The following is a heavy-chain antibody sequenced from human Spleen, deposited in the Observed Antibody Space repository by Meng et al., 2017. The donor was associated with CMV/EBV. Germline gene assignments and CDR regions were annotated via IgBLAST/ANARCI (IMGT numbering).Heavy chain of an antibody. J-gene: IGHJ5*02. CDR3: ARHAEGGVTPEYNWFAP. CDR1: DDSITSSAYY. D-gene: IGHD3-16*01. CDR2: IYYTGII. V-gene: IGHV4-61*05. Sequence: SKTLSLTCTVSDDSITSSAYYWAWIRQPPGKGLEWVGYIYYTGIINYNPSLKSRVTISLDTSKSQFSLKLRSVTAADTAMYYCARHAEGGVTPEYNWFAPWGQGTLVTVSS.